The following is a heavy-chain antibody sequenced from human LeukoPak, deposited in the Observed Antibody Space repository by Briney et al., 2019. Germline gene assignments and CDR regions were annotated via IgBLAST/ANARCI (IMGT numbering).Heavy chain of an antibody. CDR3: VREGTSGSGDY. D-gene: IGHD3-10*01. CDR1: RYTFSGYW. CDR2: INKDGSTI. J-gene: IGHJ4*02. V-gene: IGHV3-74*01. Sequence: GGSLRLSCAASRYTFSGYWMHWVRQAPGKGLVWVSRINKDGSTITYTGSVKGRFTMSRDNAQNTLSLEMKSLRVEDTAVYYCVREGTSGSGDYWGQGTLVTVPA.